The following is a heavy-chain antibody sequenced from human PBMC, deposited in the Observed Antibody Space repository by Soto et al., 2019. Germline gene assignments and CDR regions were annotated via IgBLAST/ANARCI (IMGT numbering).Heavy chain of an antibody. CDR1: GGSIISGGCY. CDR3: ARDHPHSYGVYYFDY. Sequence: SVTLCVTCTVAGGSIISGGCYWSWNKKHPGKGLEWIGYIYSSGSTHYNPSLQNRVTISIDTSKNQVSLKVNSVTAADTAVYYCARDHPHSYGVYYFDYWGQGTPVTVSS. J-gene: IGHJ4*02. D-gene: IGHD5-18*01. CDR2: IYSSGST. V-gene: IGHV4-61*08.